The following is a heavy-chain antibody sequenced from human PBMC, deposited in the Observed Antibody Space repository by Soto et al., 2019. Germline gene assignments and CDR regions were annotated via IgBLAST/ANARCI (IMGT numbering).Heavy chain of an antibody. CDR3: ARRIWGSLGYFDY. J-gene: IGHJ4*02. D-gene: IGHD7-27*01. CDR1: GGSISSSSYY. Sequence: PSETLSLTCTVSGGSISSSSYYWGWIRQPPGKGLEWIGSIYYSGSTYYNPSLKSRVTISVDTSKNQFSLKLSSVTAADTAVYYCARRIWGSLGYFDYWGQGTLVTVSS. V-gene: IGHV4-39*01. CDR2: IYYSGST.